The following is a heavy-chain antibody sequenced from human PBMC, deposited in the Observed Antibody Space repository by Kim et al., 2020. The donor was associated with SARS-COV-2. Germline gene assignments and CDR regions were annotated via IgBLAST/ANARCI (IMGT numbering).Heavy chain of an antibody. CDR2: ISSSSSYT. CDR1: GFTFSDYY. V-gene: IGHV3-11*06. CDR3: AREGGRYGSGSYFAFDY. J-gene: IGHJ4*02. Sequence: LSLTCAASGFTFSDYYMSWIRQAPGKGLEWVSYISSSSSYTNYADSVKGRFTISRDNAKNSLYLQMNSLRAEDTAVYYCAREGGRYGSGSYFAFDYWGQGTLVTVSS. D-gene: IGHD3-10*01.